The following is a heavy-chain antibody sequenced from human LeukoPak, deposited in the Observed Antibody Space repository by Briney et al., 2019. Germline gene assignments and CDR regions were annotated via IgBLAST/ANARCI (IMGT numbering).Heavy chain of an antibody. Sequence: PGGSLRLSCAVSGTTLSNYAMSWVRQAPGKGLEWVAGISGSGGGTNYADSVKGRFTISRDNAKNTLYLQMNSLRAEDTAVYFCAKRGVVIRVILIGFHKEAYYFDSWGQGALVTVSS. J-gene: IGHJ4*02. V-gene: IGHV3-23*01. CDR3: AKRGVVIRVILIGFHKEAYYFDS. D-gene: IGHD3-9*01. CDR1: GTTLSNYA. CDR2: ISGSGGGT.